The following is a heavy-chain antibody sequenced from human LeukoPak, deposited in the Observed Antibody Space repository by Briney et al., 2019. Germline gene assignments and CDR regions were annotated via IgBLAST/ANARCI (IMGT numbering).Heavy chain of an antibody. V-gene: IGHV3-33*06. D-gene: IGHD2-21*02. CDR2: IWYDGSNK. CDR1: GFTFSSYG. J-gene: IGHJ4*02. CDR3: AKSNCGGDCLDY. Sequence: GRSLRLSCAASGFTFSSYGMHWVRQAPGKGLEWVAVIWYDGSNKYYADSVKGRFTISRDNSKNTLYLQMNSLRAEDTAVYYCAKSNCGGDCLDYWGQGTLVTVSS.